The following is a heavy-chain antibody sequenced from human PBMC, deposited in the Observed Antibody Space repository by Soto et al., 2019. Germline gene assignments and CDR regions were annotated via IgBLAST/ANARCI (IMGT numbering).Heavy chain of an antibody. Sequence: QVLLVQSGAGVRKPGSSVKVSCTTFGGTFTSYAVSWVRQVPGQGLQWMGGIIPGFDTTFYAQKFQGRVTITADESTNSAYMELRGLRSEDTAVYYCARDQGLFVHTGMVIDYYGMDVWGPGTTVTVSS. V-gene: IGHV1-69*01. CDR1: GGTFTSYA. D-gene: IGHD5-18*01. CDR3: ARDQGLFVHTGMVIDYYGMDV. J-gene: IGHJ6*02. CDR2: IIPGFDTT.